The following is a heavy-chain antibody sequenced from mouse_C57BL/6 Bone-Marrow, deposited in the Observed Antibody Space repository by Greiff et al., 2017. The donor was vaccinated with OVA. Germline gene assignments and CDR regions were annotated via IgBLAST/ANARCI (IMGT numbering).Heavy chain of an antibody. J-gene: IGHJ2*02. CDR1: GYTFTNYW. V-gene: IGHV1-59*01. CDR2: IAPSDSYI. CDR3: AHYDSRLYLHY. D-gene: IGHD1-1*01. Sequence: QVQLQQPGAELVRPGTSVKLSCKASGYTFTNYWMHWVKQRPGQGLEWIGVIAPSDSYINYNQKFKGRATLTVDTSSSTAYMHLSSLTSEDSAVYYYAHYDSRLYLHYWGQGTSLTVSS.